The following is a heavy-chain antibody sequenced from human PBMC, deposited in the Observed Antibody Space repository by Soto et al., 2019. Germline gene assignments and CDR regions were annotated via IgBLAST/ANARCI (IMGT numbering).Heavy chain of an antibody. V-gene: IGHV1-18*01. CDR1: GYTFTSYG. CDR2: ISAYNGNT. CDR3: ARDLSPGRITMVRGVISPPVDY. Sequence: ASVKVSYKASGYTFTSYGISWVRQAPGQGLEWMGWISAYNGNTNYAQKLQGRVTMTTDTSTSTAYMELRSLRSDDTAVYYCARDLSPGRITMVRGVISPPVDYWGQGTLVTVSS. J-gene: IGHJ4*02. D-gene: IGHD3-10*01.